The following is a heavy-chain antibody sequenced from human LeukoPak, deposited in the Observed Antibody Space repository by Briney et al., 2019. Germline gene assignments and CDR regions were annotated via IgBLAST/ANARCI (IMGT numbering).Heavy chain of an antibody. D-gene: IGHD6-13*01. V-gene: IGHV3-48*01. CDR1: GFTFSDYS. CDR2: ISSGSSAK. J-gene: IGHJ6*02. Sequence: PGGSLRLSCAASGFTFSDYSINWVRQAPGKGLEWVSYISSGSSAKYYADSVEGRFTISRDNARNSLYLQMNNLRVEDTAVYYCARDLIAAAGKGTIYYYYGMDVWGQGTTVTVSS. CDR3: ARDLIAAAGKGTIYYYYGMDV.